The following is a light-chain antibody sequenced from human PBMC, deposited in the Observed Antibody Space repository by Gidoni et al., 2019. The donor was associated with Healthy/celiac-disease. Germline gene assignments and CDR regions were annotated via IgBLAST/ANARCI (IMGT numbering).Light chain of an antibody. Sequence: QAVLTPPSSLSSSPGASARLTCTLRSGINVGTYRIYWYQQKPGSPPQYLLRYKSDSDKQQGSGVPSRFSGSKDASANAGILLIYGLQSEDEADYYCMIWHSSAWVFGGGTKLTVL. V-gene: IGLV5-45*02. CDR3: MIWHSSAWV. CDR2: YKSDSDK. J-gene: IGLJ3*02. CDR1: SGINVGTYR.